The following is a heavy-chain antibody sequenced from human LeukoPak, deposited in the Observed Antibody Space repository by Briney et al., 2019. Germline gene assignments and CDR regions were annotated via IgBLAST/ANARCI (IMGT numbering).Heavy chain of an antibody. V-gene: IGHV3-21*01. CDR1: AFTSSSYT. CDR3: AREGYGY. CDR2: ISSSSNYI. J-gene: IGHJ4*02. D-gene: IGHD5-12*01. Sequence: GGSLRLSCAASAFTSSSYTMNWVRQAPGKGLEWVSSISSSSNYIHYAASVKGRITISRDNAKNSVYLQMNSLRGEDTAVYYCAREGYGYWGQGTLVTVSS.